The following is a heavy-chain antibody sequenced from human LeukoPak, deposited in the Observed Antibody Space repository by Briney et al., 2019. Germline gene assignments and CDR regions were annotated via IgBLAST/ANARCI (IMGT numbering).Heavy chain of an antibody. Sequence: GGSLRLSCAASEFTFSSYSMNWVRQAPGKGLEWVSYITNSGNSKSYADSVKGRFTISRDNTKNSLYLQMNGLRAEDTAVYYCARGTAGYHSSYFDYWGQGTLVTVSS. CDR1: EFTFSSYS. J-gene: IGHJ4*02. CDR3: ARGTAGYHSSYFDY. V-gene: IGHV3-48*01. D-gene: IGHD3-16*02. CDR2: ITNSGNSK.